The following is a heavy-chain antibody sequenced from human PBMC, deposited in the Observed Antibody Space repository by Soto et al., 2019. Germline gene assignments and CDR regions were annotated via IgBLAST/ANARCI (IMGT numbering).Heavy chain of an antibody. V-gene: IGHV4-59*08. Sequence: QVQLQQSGPRLVKPSETLSLTCTVSSGPDRSHNWGWIRQPPGRGLEWIGYVYYTGDTAYNPSLRRRVTIYADTSTNAISLTLDSLPAADTAVHYRVRLGLAYLQALVAVWDQGTTVSVSS. CDR1: SGPDRSHN. D-gene: IGHD4-4*01. CDR2: VYYTGDT. CDR3: VRLGLAYLQALVAV. J-gene: IGHJ6*02.